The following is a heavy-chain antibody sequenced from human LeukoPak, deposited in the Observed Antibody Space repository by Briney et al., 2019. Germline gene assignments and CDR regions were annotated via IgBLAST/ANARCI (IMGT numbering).Heavy chain of an antibody. Sequence: GGSLRLSCAASGFTFSDYYMSWIRQAPGKGLEWVSYISSSGSTIYYADSVKGRFTISRDNAKNSLYLQMNSLRAEDTALYYCAKGRKIQLWSNFDYWGQGTLVTVSS. V-gene: IGHV3-11*01. CDR3: AKGRKIQLWSNFDY. CDR2: ISSSGSTI. D-gene: IGHD5-18*01. CDR1: GFTFSDYY. J-gene: IGHJ4*02.